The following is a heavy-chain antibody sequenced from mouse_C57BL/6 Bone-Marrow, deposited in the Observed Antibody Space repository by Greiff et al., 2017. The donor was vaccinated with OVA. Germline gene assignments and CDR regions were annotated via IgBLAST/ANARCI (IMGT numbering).Heavy chain of an antibody. CDR2: ILPGSGST. Sequence: QVQLKQSGAELLKPGASVKLSCKATGYTFTGYWIEWVKQRPGHGLEWIGEILPGSGSTNYNEKFKGKATFTADTSSNTAYMQLSSLTTEDSAIYYCAGGFYYYGSSFAYWGQGTLVTVSA. D-gene: IGHD1-1*01. V-gene: IGHV1-9*01. CDR1: GYTFTGYW. J-gene: IGHJ3*01. CDR3: AGGFYYYGSSFAY.